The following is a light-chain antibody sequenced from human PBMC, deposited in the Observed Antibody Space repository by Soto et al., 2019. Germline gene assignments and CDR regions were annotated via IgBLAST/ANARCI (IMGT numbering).Light chain of an antibody. J-gene: IGLJ1*01. CDR3: SAYAGSSNV. CDR2: EVN. Sequence: QSALTQPPSASGSPVQSVAISCTGTSSNVGGYNYVSWYQQHPGKAPKLMIYEVNTRPSGVPVRFSGSKSVNTASPTVSGLQAEDEADYYCSAYAGSSNVFGTGTKVNRP. CDR1: SSNVGGYNY. V-gene: IGLV2-8*01.